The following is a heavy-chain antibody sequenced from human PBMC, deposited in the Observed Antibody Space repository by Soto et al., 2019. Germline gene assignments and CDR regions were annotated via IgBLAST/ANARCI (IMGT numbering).Heavy chain of an antibody. CDR1: GGTFKTYT. J-gene: IGHJ4*02. V-gene: IGHV1-69*06. CDR2: IIPMYDSA. D-gene: IGHD1-26*01. CDR3: ATWRTYSGSYCFDY. Sequence: QVQLVQSGAELKKPGSSVNVSCAASGGTFKTYTINWVRQAPGQGLEWIGQIIPMYDSANYAQRFQGRVTISADKYTNIAYMELSGLRSEDTGLYYCATWRTYSGSYCFDYWGQGTLVSVSS.